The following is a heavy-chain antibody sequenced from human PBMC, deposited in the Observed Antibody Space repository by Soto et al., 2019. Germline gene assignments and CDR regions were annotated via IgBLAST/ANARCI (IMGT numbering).Heavy chain of an antibody. CDR2: IYWDDDK. J-gene: IGHJ6*03. CDR1: GFSLSTSGVG. D-gene: IGHD3-3*02. V-gene: IGHV2-5*02. Sequence: SGPTLVNPTQTLTLTCTFSGFSLSTSGVGVGWIRQPPGKALEWLALIYWDDDKRYSPSLKSRLTITKDTSKNQVVLTMTNMDPVDTATYYCAHSIGYLEWDYYYYMDVWGKGTTVTVSS. CDR3: AHSIGYLEWDYYYYMDV.